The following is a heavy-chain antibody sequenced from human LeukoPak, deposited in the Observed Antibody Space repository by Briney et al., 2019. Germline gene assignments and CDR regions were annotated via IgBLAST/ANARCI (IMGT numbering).Heavy chain of an antibody. CDR2: IIPIFGTA. Sequence: GASVKVSYKASGGTFSSYAISWVRQAPGQGLEWMGGIIPIFGTANYAQKFQGRVTITADESTSTAYMELSSLRSEDTAVYYCAGPKIDYDFWSGYLYYFDYWGQGTLVTVSS. V-gene: IGHV1-69*13. D-gene: IGHD3-3*01. CDR3: AGPKIDYDFWSGYLYYFDY. CDR1: GGTFSSYA. J-gene: IGHJ4*02.